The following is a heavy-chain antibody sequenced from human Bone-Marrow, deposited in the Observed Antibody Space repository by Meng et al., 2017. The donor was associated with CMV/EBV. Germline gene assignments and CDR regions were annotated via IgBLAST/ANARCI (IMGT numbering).Heavy chain of an antibody. CDR1: GYTFTSYG. V-gene: IGHV1-18*01. J-gene: IGHJ6*02. D-gene: IGHD6-6*01. CDR2: ISAYNGNT. CDR3: ARDSKGAAPGYYYGMDV. Sequence: ASVKVSCKASGYTFTSYGISWVRQAPGQGLEWMGWISAYNGNTNYAQKLQGRVTMTTDTSTSTAYMELRSLRSDDTAVYYCARDSKGAAPGYYYGMDVWGQGNTVTVSS.